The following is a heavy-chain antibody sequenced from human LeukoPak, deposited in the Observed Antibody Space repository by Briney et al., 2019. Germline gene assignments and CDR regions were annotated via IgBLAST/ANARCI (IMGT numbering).Heavy chain of an antibody. CDR1: GGSINSYY. CDR3: ATSRFSGGLGRFDP. CDR2: IHYTGST. D-gene: IGHD3-10*01. J-gene: IGHJ5*02. Sequence: SETLSLTCTVSGGSINSYYWSWIRQPPGKGLESIGYIHYTGSTNYNPSLKSRVTISVDTSKNQFSLKLSSVTAADTAIYYCATSRFSGGLGRFDPWGQGTLVTVSS. V-gene: IGHV4-59*01.